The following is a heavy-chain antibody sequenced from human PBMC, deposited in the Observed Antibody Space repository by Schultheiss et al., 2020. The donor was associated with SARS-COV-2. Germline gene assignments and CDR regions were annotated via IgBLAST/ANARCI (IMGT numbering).Heavy chain of an antibody. CDR3: ARGGPADCSSTSCYWDFDY. V-gene: IGHV4-4*08. D-gene: IGHD2-2*01. CDR2: IYTSGST. CDR1: GGSISSYY. Sequence: SETLSLTCTVSGGSISSYYWSWIRQPPGKGLEWIGYIYTSGSTNYNPSLKSRVTMSVDTSKNQFSLKLSSVTAADTAVYYCARGGPADCSSTSCYWDFDYWGQGTLVTVSS. J-gene: IGHJ4*02.